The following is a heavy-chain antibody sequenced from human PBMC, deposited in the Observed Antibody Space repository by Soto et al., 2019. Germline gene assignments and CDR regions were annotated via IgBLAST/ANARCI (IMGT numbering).Heavy chain of an antibody. V-gene: IGHV4-30-2*01. D-gene: IGHD4-17*01. CDR1: GGSISSGGYS. CDR3: ASLYGDPGGSYFAY. CDR2: IYHSGST. J-gene: IGHJ4*02. Sequence: QLQLQESGSGLVKPSQTLSLTCAVSGGSISSGGYSWSWIRQPPGKGLEWIGYIYHSGSTYYNTSLKSSVTIAVVRSNNPVSRKLSSVTAADTAVYYCASLYGDPGGSYFAYWGQGTLVTVSS.